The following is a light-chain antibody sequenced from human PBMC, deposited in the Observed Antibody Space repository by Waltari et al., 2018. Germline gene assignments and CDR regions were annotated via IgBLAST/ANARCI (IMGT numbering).Light chain of an antibody. CDR3: QQYRGLWT. V-gene: IGKV1-5*01. CDR1: QSVSSW. CDR2: DAS. J-gene: IGKJ1*01. Sequence: DIQMTQSPSTLSASVGDRVTITCRASQSVSSWLAWYRQKPGEAPKLLCYDASSLGSGVPSRFSGSGSGTEFTLTISSLQSDDFATYYCQQYRGLWTFGQGTRVEVK.